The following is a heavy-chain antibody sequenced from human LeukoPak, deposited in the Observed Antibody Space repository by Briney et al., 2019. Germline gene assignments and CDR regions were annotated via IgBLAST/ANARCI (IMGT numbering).Heavy chain of an antibody. V-gene: IGHV1-8*02. CDR2: VNPNTGYT. CDR3: ARGLGAYYYDRSGYYGY. D-gene: IGHD3-22*01. J-gene: IGHJ4*02. Sequence: GASVKVSCEASGGTFSSYAISWVRQATGQGLEWMGWVNPNTGYTGYAQKFQGRVTMTRNTSISTAYMELSSLRSEDTAVYYCARGLGAYYYDRSGYYGYWGQGTLVTVSS. CDR1: GGTFSSYA.